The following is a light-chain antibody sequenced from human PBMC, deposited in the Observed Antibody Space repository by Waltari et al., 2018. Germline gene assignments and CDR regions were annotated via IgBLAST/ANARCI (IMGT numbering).Light chain of an antibody. V-gene: IGKV4-1*01. J-gene: IGKJ1*01. CDR1: SVLHSSNNKNF. CDR3: QQYYSTPWT. Sequence: SVLHSSNNKNFLAWYQQKPGQPPKLLIYWASTRQSGVPDRFSGSGSGTDFTLTISSLQAEDVAVYYCQQYYSTPWTFGQGTKVETK. CDR2: WAS.